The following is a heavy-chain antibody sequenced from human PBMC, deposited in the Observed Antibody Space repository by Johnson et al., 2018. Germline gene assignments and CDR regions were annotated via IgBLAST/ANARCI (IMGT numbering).Heavy chain of an antibody. V-gene: IGHV3-30-3*01. CDR1: GFTFTTFA. CDR2: ISYDGSNE. J-gene: IGHJ4*02. CDR3: AKDRPEWETPGGIDY. D-gene: IGHD1-26*01. Sequence: QVQLVQSGGGVVQPGRSLRLSCAASGFTFTTFAIHWVRQAPGKGLEWVAVISYDGSNEFYADSVKGRFTISRDNSNNTVYLQMNSLRVEDTALYVCAKDRPEWETPGGIDYCGQGTLVTVSS.